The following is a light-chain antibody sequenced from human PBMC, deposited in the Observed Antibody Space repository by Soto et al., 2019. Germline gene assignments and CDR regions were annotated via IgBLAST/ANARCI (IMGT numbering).Light chain of an antibody. Sequence: DIVMTQSPLPLSVTPGEPASISCRSSQSLLHSNGHNYLDWYVQRPGQSPQILIYLASRRATGVPDRFSGSGSGTDFTLKISRVEAEDVGVYYCMQALQTPFTFGPGTKVDIK. V-gene: IGKV2-28*01. CDR3: MQALQTPFT. CDR2: LAS. J-gene: IGKJ3*01. CDR1: QSLLHSNGHNY.